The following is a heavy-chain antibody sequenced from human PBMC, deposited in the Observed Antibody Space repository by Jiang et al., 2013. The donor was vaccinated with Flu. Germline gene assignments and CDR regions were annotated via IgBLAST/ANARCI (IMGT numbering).Heavy chain of an antibody. CDR2: ISSSSSTI. J-gene: IGHJ6*02. D-gene: IGHD1-26*01. V-gene: IGHV3-48*01. CDR1: GFTFSSYS. CDR3: ARIHLSDSGGYYYYYGMDV. Sequence: RLSCAASGFTFSSYSMNLGPPGSREGAEWVSYISSSSSTIYYADSVKGRFTISRDNAKNSLYLQMNSLRAEDTAVYYCARIHLSDSGGYYYYYGMDVWGQGTTVTVSS.